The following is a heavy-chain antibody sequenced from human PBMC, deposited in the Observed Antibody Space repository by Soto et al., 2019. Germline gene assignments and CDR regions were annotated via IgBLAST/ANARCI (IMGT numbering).Heavy chain of an antibody. J-gene: IGHJ4*02. CDR2: ISYDGSDK. Sequence: PGGSQRLSYAASGFTFSSYAVHWVRQAPGKGLEWVAVISYDGSDKYYADSVKGRFTISRDNSKNTLNLQMNSLRADDTAVYYCAKALGELSPESYDYWGQGTLVTVSS. CDR1: GFTFSSYA. D-gene: IGHD3-16*02. CDR3: AKALGELSPESYDY. V-gene: IGHV3-30*04.